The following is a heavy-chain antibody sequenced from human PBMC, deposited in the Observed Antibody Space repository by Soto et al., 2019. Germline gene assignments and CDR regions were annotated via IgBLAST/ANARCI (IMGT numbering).Heavy chain of an antibody. CDR3: AKGLTGIAAAGTFDY. D-gene: IGHD6-13*01. CDR2: ISYDGSNK. V-gene: IGHV3-30*18. Sequence: PXGALKLSCAASGFTLSSYGMHWVRQAPGKGLEWVAVISYDGSNKYYADSVKGRFTISRDNSKNTLYLQMNSLRAEDTAVYYCAKGLTGIAAAGTFDYWGQGPLVTVSS. J-gene: IGHJ4*02. CDR1: GFTLSSYG.